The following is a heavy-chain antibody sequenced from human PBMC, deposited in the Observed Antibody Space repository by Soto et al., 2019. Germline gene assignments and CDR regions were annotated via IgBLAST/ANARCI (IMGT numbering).Heavy chain of an antibody. Sequence: ASVKVSCKASGYTFTGYYIHWVRQAPGQGLEWMGRINPNSGGTNYAQKFQGWVTMTRDTSISTAYMDLSRLRSDDTAVYYCARAYCTSTSCYASSDAFDIWGQGTMVTVSS. V-gene: IGHV1-2*04. CDR1: GYTFTGYY. CDR2: INPNSGGT. CDR3: ARAYCTSTSCYASSDAFDI. D-gene: IGHD2-2*01. J-gene: IGHJ3*02.